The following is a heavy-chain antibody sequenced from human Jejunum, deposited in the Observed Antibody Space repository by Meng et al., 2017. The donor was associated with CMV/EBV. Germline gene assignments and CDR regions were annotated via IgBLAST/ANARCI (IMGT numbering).Heavy chain of an antibody. CDR1: GYTFMEHG. Sequence: QVHLLQSGPEVKKPGASVKVSCKTSGYTFMEHGISWVRQAPGQGLEWVGWISPYNGNTDSAQKIQGRVTMTTDTSTSTVYLELKNLKSDDTAIYHCARDSSDDYFDYWGQGTLVTVSS. CDR3: ARDSSDDYFDY. D-gene: IGHD2-21*02. J-gene: IGHJ4*02. CDR2: ISPYNGNT. V-gene: IGHV1-18*01.